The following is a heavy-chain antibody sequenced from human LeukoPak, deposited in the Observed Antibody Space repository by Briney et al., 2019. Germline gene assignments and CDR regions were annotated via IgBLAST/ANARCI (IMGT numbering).Heavy chain of an antibody. CDR1: GFTFRSYT. CDR2: INHSGST. D-gene: IGHD3-22*01. Sequence: PGGSLRLSCSGSGFTFRSYTMTWVRQAPGQGLELIGEINHSGSTNYNPSLKSRVTISVDTSKNQFSLKLSSVTAAATAVYYCARGLYYYDSSGYYPSIPYYYYYYMDVWGKGTTVTVSS. CDR3: ARGLYYYDSSGYYPSIPYYYYYYMDV. V-gene: IGHV4-34*01. J-gene: IGHJ6*03.